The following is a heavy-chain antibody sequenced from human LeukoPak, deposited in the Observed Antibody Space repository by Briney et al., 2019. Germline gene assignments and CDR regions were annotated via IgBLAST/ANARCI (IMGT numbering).Heavy chain of an antibody. CDR2: INHNGNVN. CDR1: GFTFSSYW. D-gene: IGHD1-26*01. Sequence: EGSLRLSCAASGFTFSSYWMNWARQAPGKGLEWVASINHNGNVNYYVDSVKGRFTISRDNAKNSLYLQMSNLRAEDTAVYYCAKDGGIVGARSFDYWGQGTLVTVSS. J-gene: IGHJ4*02. CDR3: AKDGGIVGARSFDY. V-gene: IGHV3-7*03.